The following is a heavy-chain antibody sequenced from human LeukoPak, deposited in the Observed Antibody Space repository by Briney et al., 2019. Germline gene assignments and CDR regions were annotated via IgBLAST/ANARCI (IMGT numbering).Heavy chain of an antibody. CDR2: ISGSGGST. J-gene: IGHJ4*02. CDR3: AKGKYYDFWRGYYPGY. CDR1: GFTFSNYA. V-gene: IGHV3-23*01. Sequence: GGSLRLSCAASGFTFSNYAMSWVRQAPGKGLEWVSSISGSGGSTYYADSVKGRFTISRDNSKNTRYLQMNSLRAEDTAVYYCAKGKYYDFWRGYYPGYWGQGTLVTVSS. D-gene: IGHD3-3*01.